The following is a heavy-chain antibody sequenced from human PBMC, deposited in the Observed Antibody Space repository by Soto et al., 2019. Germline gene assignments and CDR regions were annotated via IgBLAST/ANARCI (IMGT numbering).Heavy chain of an antibody. D-gene: IGHD3-22*01. Sequence: SETLSLTCTVSGGSISSSSYYWGWIRQPPGKGLEWIGSIYYSGSTYYNPSLKSRVTISVDTSKNQFSLKLSSVTAADTAVYYCASSTPYDRLDYWGQGTLVTVSS. CDR1: GGSISSSSYY. CDR2: IYYSGST. J-gene: IGHJ4*02. V-gene: IGHV4-39*01. CDR3: ASSTPYDRLDY.